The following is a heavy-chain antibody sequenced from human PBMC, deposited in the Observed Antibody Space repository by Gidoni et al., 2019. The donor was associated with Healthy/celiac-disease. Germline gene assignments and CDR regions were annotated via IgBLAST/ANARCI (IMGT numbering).Heavy chain of an antibody. CDR2: ISSSSSTI. CDR1: GSTFSSYT. D-gene: IGHD5-12*01. V-gene: IGHV3-48*01. Sequence: VQLVESGGCLVQPGGSLRPSCAASGSTFSSYTMNWVRQAPGKGLGGVSYISSSSSTIYYADSVKGRFTISRDNAKNSLYLQMNSLRAEDTAVYYCARDRRDGYNFVPDYYYYYGMDVWGQGTTVTVSS. J-gene: IGHJ6*02. CDR3: ARDRRDGYNFVPDYYYYYGMDV.